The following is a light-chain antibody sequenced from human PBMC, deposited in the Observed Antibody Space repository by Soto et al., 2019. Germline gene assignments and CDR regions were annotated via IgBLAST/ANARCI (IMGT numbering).Light chain of an antibody. Sequence: QSALTQPASVSGSPGQSITISCTGTSSDVGTYNLVSWYQHHQGKAPKLLIYEGSKRPSGVSNRISGSKSGNTASLTISGLQSEDEADYYCCSYAGSSTYVFGTGTKLTVI. CDR1: SSDVGTYNL. CDR3: CSYAGSSTYV. V-gene: IGLV2-23*01. CDR2: EGS. J-gene: IGLJ1*01.